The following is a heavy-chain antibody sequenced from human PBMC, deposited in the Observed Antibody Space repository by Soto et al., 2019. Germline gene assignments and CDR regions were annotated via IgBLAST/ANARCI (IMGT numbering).Heavy chain of an antibody. CDR2: ISYDGSNR. J-gene: IGHJ4*02. Sequence: QVQLVESGGGVVQPGRSLRLSCAASGFPFTTYGMHWVREGPGKGLEWVAVISYDGSNRYYADSVKGRFTISRDNSKNTLYLQMNDLRPEDTALYYCVRGQYYLDYRGQGTLVTVSS. CDR3: VRGQYYLDY. CDR1: GFPFTTYG. V-gene: IGHV3-30*03.